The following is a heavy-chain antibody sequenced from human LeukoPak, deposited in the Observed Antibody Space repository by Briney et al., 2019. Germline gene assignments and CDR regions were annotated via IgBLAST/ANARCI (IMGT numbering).Heavy chain of an antibody. D-gene: IGHD6-19*01. CDR3: AKGPGAAVAKRYIQH. CDR1: GFTFKDYA. J-gene: IGHJ1*01. CDR2: ISWDSGNS. V-gene: IGHV3-43*01. Sequence: GSLRLSCAASGFTFKDYAMHWVHQVPGKGLEWVSLISWDSGNSYYADSVKGRFTISRDNSKSSLSLQMNSLRTEDTALYYCAKGPGAAVAKRYIQHWGQGTLVTVSS.